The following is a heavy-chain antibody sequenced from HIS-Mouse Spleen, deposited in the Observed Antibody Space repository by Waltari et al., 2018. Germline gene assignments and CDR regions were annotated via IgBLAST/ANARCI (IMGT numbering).Heavy chain of an antibody. D-gene: IGHD6-6*01. CDR3: ARVWRHSSSSLVP. CDR2: INPSIGDT. V-gene: IGHV1-2*02. Sequence: QVQLVQSGAELKKPGASVKVSCKASGYTFTGYYMHWVRQAPGQGLELIGWINPSIGDTNYAQTFQGRITMTRDTSISTAYMELSRLRSDDTAVYYWARVWRHSSSSLVPWGQGTLVTVSS. J-gene: IGHJ5*02. CDR1: GYTFTGYY.